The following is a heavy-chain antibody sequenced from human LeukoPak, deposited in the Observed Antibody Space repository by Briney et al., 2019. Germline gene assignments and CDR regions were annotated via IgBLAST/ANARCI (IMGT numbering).Heavy chain of an antibody. CDR2: IYYIWST. Sequence: SETLSLTCTVSGGSISSYYWSWIRQPPGKGLEWIGYIYYIWSTNYNPSLKSRVTISVDTSKNQFSLKLSSVTAADTAVYYCARVSGYDWESFYDYWGQGTLVTVSS. V-gene: IGHV4-59*01. D-gene: IGHD5-12*01. CDR1: GGSISSYY. CDR3: ARVSGYDWESFYDY. J-gene: IGHJ4*02.